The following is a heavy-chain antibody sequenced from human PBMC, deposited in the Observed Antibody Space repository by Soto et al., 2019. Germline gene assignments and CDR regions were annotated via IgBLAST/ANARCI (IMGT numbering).Heavy chain of an antibody. J-gene: IGHJ6*03. CDR2: IKQDGSEK. Sequence: GGSLRLSCAASGFTFSSYWMSWVRQAPGKGLEWVANIKQDGSEKYYVDSVKGRFTISRDNAKNSLYLQMNSLRAEDTAVYYCARASGDYYYYYMDVWGKGTTVTVS. CDR3: ARASGDYYYYYMDV. V-gene: IGHV3-7*01. D-gene: IGHD3-10*01. CDR1: GFTFSSYW.